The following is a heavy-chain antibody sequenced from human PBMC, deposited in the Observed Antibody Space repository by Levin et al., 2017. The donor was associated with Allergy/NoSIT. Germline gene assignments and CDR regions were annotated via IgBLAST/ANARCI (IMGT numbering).Heavy chain of an antibody. D-gene: IGHD6-19*01. CDR3: ARGSSGQDFDI. Sequence: PGESLKISCAASGFTFSSYSMNWVRQAPGKGLEWVSSISSSSSYIYYADSVKGRFTISRDNAKNSLYLQMNSLRAEDTAVYYCARGSSGQDFDIWGQGTMVTVSS. CDR2: ISSSSSYI. J-gene: IGHJ3*02. CDR1: GFTFSSYS. V-gene: IGHV3-21*01.